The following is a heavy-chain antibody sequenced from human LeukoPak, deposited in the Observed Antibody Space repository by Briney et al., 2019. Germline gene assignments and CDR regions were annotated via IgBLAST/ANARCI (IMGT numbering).Heavy chain of an antibody. CDR3: ARVPSGYFDY. J-gene: IGHJ4*02. V-gene: IGHV3-9*01. Sequence: GGSLRLSCAASGFTFDDYAMHWVRQAPGKGLEWVSGISWNSGSIGYADSVKGRFTISRDNSKNTLYLQMNSLRAEDTAVYYCARVPSGYFDYWGQGTLVTVSS. CDR1: GFTFDDYA. D-gene: IGHD3-22*01. CDR2: ISWNSGSI.